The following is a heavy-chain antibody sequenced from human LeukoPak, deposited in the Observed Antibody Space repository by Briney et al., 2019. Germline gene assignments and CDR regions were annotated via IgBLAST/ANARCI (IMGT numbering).Heavy chain of an antibody. V-gene: IGHV2-5*02. Sequence: SRPTLGNSTQTLTLTCTFPGFSLNTNGVGVGWIRQPPGKALERLALIYWDADKRYIPSLKSTLTVTKNTSKNQVVLTMTNMDLVDTATYYCARVGFCSSTSCYSGAYYFDYWGQGNLVSVSS. J-gene: IGHJ4*02. CDR1: GFSLNTNGVG. D-gene: IGHD2-2*02. CDR2: IYWDADK. CDR3: ARVGFCSSTSCYSGAYYFDY.